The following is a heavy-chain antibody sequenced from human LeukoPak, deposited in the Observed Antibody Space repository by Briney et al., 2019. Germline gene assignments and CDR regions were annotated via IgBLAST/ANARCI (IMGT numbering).Heavy chain of an antibody. CDR3: VNGESFYGDYGFDY. CDR1: GFTFSSYG. Sequence: PGGSLRLSCAASGFTFSSYGMHWVRQAPGKGLEWVAFIRYDGSNKYYADSVKGRFTISRGNSKNTLYLQMNNLRVEDTAVFYCVNGESFYGDYGFDYWGQGTLITVSS. V-gene: IGHV3-30*02. J-gene: IGHJ4*02. D-gene: IGHD4-17*01. CDR2: IRYDGSNK.